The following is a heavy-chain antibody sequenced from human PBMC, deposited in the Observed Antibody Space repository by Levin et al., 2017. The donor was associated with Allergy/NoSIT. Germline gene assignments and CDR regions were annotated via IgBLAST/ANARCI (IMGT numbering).Heavy chain of an antibody. Sequence: PSETLSLTCTVSGGSISSYYWSWIRQPPGKGLEWIGYIYYSGSTNYNPSLKSRVTISVDTSKNQFSLKLSSVTAADTAVYYCAGGETYYYDSSGYYYQSPETNWGQGTLVTVSS. V-gene: IGHV4-59*01. D-gene: IGHD3-22*01. CDR3: AGGETYYYDSSGYYYQSPETN. CDR2: IYYSGST. CDR1: GGSISSYY. J-gene: IGHJ4*02.